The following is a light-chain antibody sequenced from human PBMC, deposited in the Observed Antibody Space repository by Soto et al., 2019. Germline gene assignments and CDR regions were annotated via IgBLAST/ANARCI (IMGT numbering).Light chain of an antibody. CDR2: GAS. J-gene: IGKJ1*01. CDR1: QNVNSN. V-gene: IGKV3-15*01. CDR3: HHYNNWPRT. Sequence: EIVMTQSPASLSVPPGERATVSFRASQNVNSNLAWYQQKPGQAPRFLIYGASTRATGIPARFSGSGSGTEFTLTISSLQSEDFAVYYCHHYNNWPRTFGQGTKVDIK.